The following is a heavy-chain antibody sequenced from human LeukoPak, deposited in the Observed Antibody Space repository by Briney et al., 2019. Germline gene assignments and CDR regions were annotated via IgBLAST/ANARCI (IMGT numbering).Heavy chain of an antibody. Sequence: GGSLRLSCAASGFTFSSYSMNWVRQAPGKGLEWVSSISSSSYIYYADSVKGRFTISRDNAKNSLYLQMNSLRAEDTAVYYCARDQYSYGYEFDYWGQGTLVAVSS. J-gene: IGHJ4*02. CDR3: ARDQYSYGYEFDY. CDR2: ISSSSYI. CDR1: GFTFSSYS. D-gene: IGHD5-18*01. V-gene: IGHV3-21*01.